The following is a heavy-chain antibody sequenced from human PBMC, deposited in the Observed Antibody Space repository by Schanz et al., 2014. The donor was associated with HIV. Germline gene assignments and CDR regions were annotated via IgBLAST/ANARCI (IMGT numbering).Heavy chain of an antibody. CDR3: ARDRGSISWMGRAFDI. J-gene: IGHJ3*02. D-gene: IGHD2-2*01. V-gene: IGHV1-2*02. CDR1: GYTFIGYY. CDR2: MNPNSGVT. Sequence: QVHLVQSGAEVKKPGASVKVSCKASGYTFIGYYMHWVRQAPGQGLEWMGWMNPNSGVTEDAQKFQGRVTMTRDTSISTAYMEVSRLRSDDTAVYYCARDRGSISWMGRAFDIWGQGTMVTVSS.